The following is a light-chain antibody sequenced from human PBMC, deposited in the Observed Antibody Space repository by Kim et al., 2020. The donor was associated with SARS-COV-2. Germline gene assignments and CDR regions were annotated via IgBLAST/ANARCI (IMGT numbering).Light chain of an antibody. V-gene: IGKV1-33*01. J-gene: IGKJ2*01. Sequence: SASVGDRVTITCQARQDIRNYLNWYQQKPGKAPKVLIYDASKLETGVPTRFSGSGSGTDFTFTISSLQPEDIATYYCQQYDDLPRTFGPGTKLEIK. CDR3: QQYDDLPRT. CDR2: DAS. CDR1: QDIRNY.